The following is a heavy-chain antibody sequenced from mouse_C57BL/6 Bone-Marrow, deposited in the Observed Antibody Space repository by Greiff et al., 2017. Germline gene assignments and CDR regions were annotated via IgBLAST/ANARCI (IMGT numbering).Heavy chain of an antibody. Sequence: EVHLVESGPVLVKPGASVKMSCKASGYTFTDYYMNWVKQSHGKSLEWIGVINPYNGGTSYNQKFKGKATLTVDKSSSTAYMELNSLTSEDSAVDYCARAGYYYFDYWGQGTTLTVSS. CDR1: GYTFTDYY. V-gene: IGHV1-19*01. CDR2: INPYNGGT. D-gene: IGHD2-3*01. J-gene: IGHJ2*01. CDR3: ARAGYYYFDY.